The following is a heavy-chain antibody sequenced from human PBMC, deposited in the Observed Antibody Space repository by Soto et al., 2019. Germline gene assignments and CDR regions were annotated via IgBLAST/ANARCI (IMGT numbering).Heavy chain of an antibody. V-gene: IGHV1-46*01. D-gene: IGHD4-17*01. J-gene: IGHJ5*02. CDR1: GYTFTSYY. CDR3: ARSKVPNTYGDYAGWFDP. CDR2: INPCGGST. Sequence: QVQLVQSGAEVKKPGASVKVSCKASGYTFTSYYMHWVRQAPGQGLEWMGIINPCGGSTSYAQKFQGRVTMTRDTSTSTVYMELSSLRSEDTAVYYCARSKVPNTYGDYAGWFDPWGQGTLVTVSS.